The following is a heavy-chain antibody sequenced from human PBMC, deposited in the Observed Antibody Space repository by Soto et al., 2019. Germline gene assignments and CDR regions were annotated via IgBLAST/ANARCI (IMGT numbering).Heavy chain of an antibody. J-gene: IGHJ6*02. Sequence: SSETLSLTCTVSGGSISSGGYYWSWIRQHPGKGLEWIGYIYYSGSTYYNPSLKSRVTISVDTSKNQFSLKLSSVTAADTAVYYCARSSSNQYYYYYGMDVWGQGTTVTVSS. V-gene: IGHV4-31*03. D-gene: IGHD4-4*01. CDR3: ARSSSNQYYYYYGMDV. CDR2: IYYSGST. CDR1: GGSISSGGYY.